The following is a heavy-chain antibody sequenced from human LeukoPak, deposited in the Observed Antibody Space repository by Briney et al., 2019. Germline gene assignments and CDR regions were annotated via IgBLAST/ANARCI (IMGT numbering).Heavy chain of an antibody. CDR2: ISSSSSTI. CDR3: ARDLHSYGY. D-gene: IGHD5-18*01. Sequence: GGSLRLSCAASGFTFSSYSMNWVRQAPGKGLEWVSYISSSSSTIYYADSMKGRFTISRDNAKNSLYLQMNSLRAEDTAVYYCARDLHSYGYWGQGTLVTVSS. J-gene: IGHJ4*02. CDR1: GFTFSSYS. V-gene: IGHV3-48*01.